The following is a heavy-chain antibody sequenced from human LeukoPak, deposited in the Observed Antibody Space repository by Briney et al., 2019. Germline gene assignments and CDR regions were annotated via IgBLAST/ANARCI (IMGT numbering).Heavy chain of an antibody. V-gene: IGHV1-69*05. CDR1: GGTFSSYA. D-gene: IGHD1-26*01. Sequence: ASVKVSCKASGGTFSSYAISWVRQAPGQGLEWMGGIIPIFGTANYAQKFQGRVTITTDESTSTAYMELSSLRSEDTAVYYCARPYSGSYYSAFDIWGQGTMVTVSS. J-gene: IGHJ3*02. CDR2: IIPIFGTA. CDR3: ARPYSGSYYSAFDI.